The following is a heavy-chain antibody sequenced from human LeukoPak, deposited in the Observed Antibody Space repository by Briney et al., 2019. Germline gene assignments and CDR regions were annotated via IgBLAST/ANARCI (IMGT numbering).Heavy chain of an antibody. J-gene: IGHJ4*02. CDR3: ARDPIRERDDY. V-gene: IGHV4-34*01. D-gene: IGHD3-9*01. Sequence: SETLSLTCAVYGGSFSGYYWTWIRQPPGKGLEWIGEINHSGSTNYNPSLKSRVSIAVDTSTNQLSLRLSSVTAADTAVYYCARDPIRERDDYWGQGTLVTVSS. CDR1: GGSFSGYY. CDR2: INHSGST.